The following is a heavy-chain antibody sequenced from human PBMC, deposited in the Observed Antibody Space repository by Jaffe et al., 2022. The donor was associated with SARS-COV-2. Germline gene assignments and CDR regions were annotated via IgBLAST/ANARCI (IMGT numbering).Heavy chain of an antibody. CDR3: ARNLDRIAVAGSDY. J-gene: IGHJ4*02. D-gene: IGHD6-19*01. V-gene: IGHV1-69*02. CDR2: IIPILGIA. Sequence: QVQLVQSGAEVKKPGSSVKVSCKASGGTFSSYTISWVRQAPGQGLEWMGRIIPILGIANYAQKFQGRVTITADKSTSTAYMELSSLRSEDTAVYYCARNLDRIAVAGSDYWGQGTLVTVSS. CDR1: GGTFSSYT.